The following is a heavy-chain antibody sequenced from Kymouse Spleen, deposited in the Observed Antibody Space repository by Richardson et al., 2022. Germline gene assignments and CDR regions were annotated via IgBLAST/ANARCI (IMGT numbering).Heavy chain of an antibody. V-gene: IGHV4-39*01. J-gene: IGHJ6*02. CDR2: IYYSGST. CDR3: ARPLTGDRGGMDV. CDR1: GGSISSSSYY. D-gene: IGHD7-27*02. Sequence: QLQLQESGPGLVKPSETLSLTCTVSGGSISSSSYYWGWIRQPPGKGLEWIGSIYYSGSTYYNPSLKSRVTISVDTSKNQFSLKLSSVTAADTAVYYCARPLTGDRGGMDVWGQGTTVTVSS.